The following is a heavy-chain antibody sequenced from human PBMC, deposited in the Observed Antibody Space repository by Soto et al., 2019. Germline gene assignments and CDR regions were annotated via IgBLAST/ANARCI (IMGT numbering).Heavy chain of an antibody. CDR1: GFTFSSYG. D-gene: IGHD6-6*01. CDR3: AKETYSSSIGVNGGMDV. J-gene: IGHJ6*02. CDR2: ISYDGSNK. Sequence: GGSLRLSCAASGFTFSSYGMHWVRQAPGKGLEWVAVISYDGSNKYYADSVKGRFTISRDNSKNTLYLQMNSLRAEDTAVYYCAKETYSSSIGVNGGMDVWGQGTTVTVSS. V-gene: IGHV3-30*18.